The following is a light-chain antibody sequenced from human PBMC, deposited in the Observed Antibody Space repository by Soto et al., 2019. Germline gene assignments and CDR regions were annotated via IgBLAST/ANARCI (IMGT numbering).Light chain of an antibody. Sequence: DIVMTQSPDSLAVSLGERATINCTSSQSVLDSSTNKNYLSWYHQKPGQPPQLLIHWASIRESGVPDRFSGSGSRTDFPLTISSLQAEDVAIYYCQQYYETPHTLGLGTKLEIK. CDR2: WAS. CDR1: QSVLDSSTNKNY. CDR3: QQYYETPHT. V-gene: IGKV4-1*01. J-gene: IGKJ2*01.